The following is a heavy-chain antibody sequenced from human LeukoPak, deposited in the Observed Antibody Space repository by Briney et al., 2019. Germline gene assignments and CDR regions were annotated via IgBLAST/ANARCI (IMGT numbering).Heavy chain of an antibody. CDR3: ARAITIFGVVIPSLDY. D-gene: IGHD3-3*01. CDR1: GFTFSSYS. V-gene: IGHV3-21*01. Sequence: GGSLRLSCAASGFTFSSYSMNWVRQAPGKGLEWVSSISSSSSYIYYADSVKGRFTISRDNAKNSLYLQMNSLRAEDTAVYYCARAITIFGVVIPSLDYWGQGTLVTVSS. J-gene: IGHJ4*02. CDR2: ISSSSSYI.